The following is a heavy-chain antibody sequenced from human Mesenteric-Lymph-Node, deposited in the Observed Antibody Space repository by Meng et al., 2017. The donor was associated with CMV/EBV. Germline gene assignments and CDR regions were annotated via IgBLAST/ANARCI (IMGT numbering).Heavy chain of an antibody. V-gene: IGHV3-23*01. CDR2: ISGSGGNT. CDR1: GFPFSTYA. D-gene: IGHD5-18*01. Sequence: GESLKISCAASGFPFSTYAMGWVRQAPGKGLEWVSAISGSGGNTYYADSVKGRFTISRDNAKNSLFLQMNSLRAEDTAVYYCSRGPMVKGVFDIWGQGTMVTVSS. J-gene: IGHJ3*02. CDR3: SRGPMVKGVFDI.